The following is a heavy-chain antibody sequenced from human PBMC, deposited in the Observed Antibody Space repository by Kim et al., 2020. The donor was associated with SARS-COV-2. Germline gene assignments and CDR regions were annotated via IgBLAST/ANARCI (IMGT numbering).Heavy chain of an antibody. CDR2: ISSSGSTI. CDR1: GFTFSDYY. V-gene: IGHV3-11*04. CDR3: ARDIREYYGSGSYSLIDPHDYGMDV. J-gene: IGHJ6*02. D-gene: IGHD3-10*01. Sequence: GGSLRLSCAASGFTFSDYYMSWIRQAPGKGLEWVSYISSSGSTIYYADSVKGRFTISRDNAKNSLYLQMNSLRAEDTAVYYCARDIREYYGSGSYSLIDPHDYGMDVWGQGTTVTVSS.